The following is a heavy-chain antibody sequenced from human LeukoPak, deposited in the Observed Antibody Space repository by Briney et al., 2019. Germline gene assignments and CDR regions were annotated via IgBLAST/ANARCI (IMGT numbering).Heavy chain of an antibody. CDR3: ARGSSSGFDY. J-gene: IGHJ4*02. CDR2: INHSGST. V-gene: IGHV4-34*01. Sequence: SETLSLTCAVYGGSFSGYYWSWIRQPPGKGLEWIGEINHSGSTNYNPSLKSRVTISVDTSKNQFPLKLSSVTAADTAVYYCARGSSSGFDYWGQGTLVTVSS. D-gene: IGHD6-6*01. CDR1: GGSFSGYY.